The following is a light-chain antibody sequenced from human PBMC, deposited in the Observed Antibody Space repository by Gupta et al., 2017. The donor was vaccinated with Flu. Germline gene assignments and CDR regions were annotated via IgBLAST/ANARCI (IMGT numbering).Light chain of an antibody. CDR1: QSVNSD. V-gene: IGKV3-15*01. J-gene: IGKJ1*01. CDR2: GAS. CDR3: HQYSKWPPRT. Sequence: ATLSVSPGETATLSCRASQSVNSDLAWYQQKPGQAPRLLIYGASTRATGIPARFSGSGSGTDFTLTISSRQSEDFAVYYCHQYSKWPPRTFGQGTRVEIK.